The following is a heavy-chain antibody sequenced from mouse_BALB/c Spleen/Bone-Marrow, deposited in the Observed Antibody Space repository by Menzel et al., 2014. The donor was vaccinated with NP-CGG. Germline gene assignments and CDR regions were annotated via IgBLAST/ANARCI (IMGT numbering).Heavy chain of an antibody. CDR3: AAYYYGGSYGFAY. CDR1: GFNIXDTY. J-gene: IGHJ3*01. CDR2: IDPANGNT. Sequence: EVQLQQSGAELVKPGASVKLSCTASGFNIXDTYMHWVKQRPEQGLEWIGRIDPANGNTRYDPKFQGKATITADTSSNTAYLQLSSLTSEDTSVYYCAAYYYGGSYGFAYWGQGTLVTVSA. V-gene: IGHV14-3*02. D-gene: IGHD1-1*01.